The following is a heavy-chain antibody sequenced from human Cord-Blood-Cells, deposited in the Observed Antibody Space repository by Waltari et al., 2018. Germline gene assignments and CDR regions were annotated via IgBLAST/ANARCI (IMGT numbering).Heavy chain of an antibody. CDR1: GGSISSYY. Sequence: QVQLQESGPGLVKPSETLSLTCTVSGGSISSYYWSWIRQPPGKGLEWIGYIHYSGSTTYDPPLKSRVTRSVDTSKTQFSLKLGSVTAADTAVYYCAGGGADAFDIWGQGTMVTVSS. V-gene: IGHV4-59*08. D-gene: IGHD3-16*01. CDR2: IHYSGST. J-gene: IGHJ3*02. CDR3: AGGGADAFDI.